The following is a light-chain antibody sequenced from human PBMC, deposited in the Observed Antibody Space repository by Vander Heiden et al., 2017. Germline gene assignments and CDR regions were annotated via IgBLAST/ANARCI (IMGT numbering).Light chain of an antibody. Sequence: IQMTQSPSSLSASVVYRVTLTCQSSQDISNYLNWYQQKPGKAPKLLIYDASNLETGVPSRFSGSGSGTDFTFTISSLQPEDIATYYCQQYDNLPLTFGGGTKVEIK. V-gene: IGKV1-33*01. CDR2: DAS. CDR1: QDISNY. CDR3: QQYDNLPLT. J-gene: IGKJ4*01.